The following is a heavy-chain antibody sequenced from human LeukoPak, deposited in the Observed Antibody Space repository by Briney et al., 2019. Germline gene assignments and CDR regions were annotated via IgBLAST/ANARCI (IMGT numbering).Heavy chain of an antibody. CDR2: ISYDGSNK. D-gene: IGHD2-21*01. CDR1: GFTFSSYG. J-gene: IGHJ4*02. CDR3: AKDQTMERLLDY. V-gene: IGHV3-30*18. Sequence: GGSLRLSCAASGFTFSSYGMHWVRQAPGKGLEWVAVISYDGSNKYYADSVKGRFTISRDNSKNTLYLQMNSLRAEDTAVYYCAKDQTMERLLDYWGQGTLVTVSS.